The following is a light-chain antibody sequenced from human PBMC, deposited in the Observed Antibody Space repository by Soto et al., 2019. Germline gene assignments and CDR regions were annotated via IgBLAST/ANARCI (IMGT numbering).Light chain of an antibody. CDR3: CSYAGYYTLL. V-gene: IGLV2-11*01. J-gene: IGLJ2*01. CDR2: DVS. Sequence: QSVLAQPRSVSGSPGQSVTISCTGTSSDVGGYDYVSWYQQHPGKAPKLMIYDVSKRPSGVPDRFSGSRSGNTASLTISGLQAEDEADYYCCSYAGYYTLLFGGGTKVTVL. CDR1: SSDVGGYDY.